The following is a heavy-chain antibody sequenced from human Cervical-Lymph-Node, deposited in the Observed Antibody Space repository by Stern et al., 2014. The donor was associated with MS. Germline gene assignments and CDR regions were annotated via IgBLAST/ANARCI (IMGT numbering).Heavy chain of an antibody. V-gene: IGHV3-74*02. Sequence: EMQLVESGGGLLQPGGSLRLSCAASGFTFSTYWMHWVRQGPGKGLVWVSRINSGGSSTSYTDSVRGRFTISRDNAKNTVYLQMNSLRAEDTAVYYCARSSGASGDAMDVWGQGTTVTVSS. CDR1: GFTFSTYW. CDR3: ARSSGASGDAMDV. J-gene: IGHJ6*02. D-gene: IGHD2-15*01. CDR2: INSGGSST.